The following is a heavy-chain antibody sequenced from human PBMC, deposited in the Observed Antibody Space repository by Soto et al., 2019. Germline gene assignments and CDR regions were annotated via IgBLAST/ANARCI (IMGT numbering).Heavy chain of an antibody. V-gene: IGHV1-69*13. Sequence: GASVKVSCKASGGTFSSYSISWVLQAPGQGLEWMGGIIPIFGTANYAQKFQGRVTITADESTSTAYMELSSLRSEDTAVYYCARDSYSRVGMNWFDPWGQGTLVTVSS. D-gene: IGHD4-4*01. CDR3: ARDSYSRVGMNWFDP. CDR2: IIPIFGTA. CDR1: GGTFSSYS. J-gene: IGHJ5*02.